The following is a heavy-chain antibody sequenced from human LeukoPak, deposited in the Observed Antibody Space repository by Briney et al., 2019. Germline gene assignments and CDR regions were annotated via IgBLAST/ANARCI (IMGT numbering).Heavy chain of an antibody. CDR2: ISGSGGST. CDR1: GFTFSSYG. J-gene: IGHJ4*02. D-gene: IGHD6-19*01. Sequence: PGGSLRLSCAASGFTFSSYGMHWVRQAPGKGLEWVSAISGSGGSTYYADSVKGRFTISRDNSKNTLYLQMNSLRAEDTAVYYCAKDRVYNPVAGMGSHLDYWGQGTLVTVSS. V-gene: IGHV3-23*01. CDR3: AKDRVYNPVAGMGSHLDY.